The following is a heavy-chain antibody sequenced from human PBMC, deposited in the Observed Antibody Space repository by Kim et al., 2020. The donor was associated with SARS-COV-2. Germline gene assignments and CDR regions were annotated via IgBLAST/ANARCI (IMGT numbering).Heavy chain of an antibody. D-gene: IGHD6-25*01. J-gene: IGHJ4*03. CDR1: GFTFSSYS. Sequence: GGSLRLSCAASGFTFSSYSMTWVRQAPGKGLEWVSSIRSSSSYIYYADSVKGRFTISRDNAKNSLYLQMNSLRAEDTAVYYCARGPTYSRASRGDYWGQGTMVTVSS. CDR3: ARGPTYSRASRGDY. V-gene: IGHV3-21*01. CDR2: IRSSSSYI.